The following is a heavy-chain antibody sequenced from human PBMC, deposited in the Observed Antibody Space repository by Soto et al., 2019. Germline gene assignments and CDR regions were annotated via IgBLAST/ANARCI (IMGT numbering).Heavy chain of an antibody. CDR3: ARSFTYVWGSSSGEYYYYYYGMDV. Sequence: GSLRLSCAASGFTFSSYWMSWVRQAPGKGLEWVANIKQDGSEKYYVDSVKGRFTISRDNAKNSLYLQMSSLRSEDTAVYYCARSFTYVWGSSSGEYYYYYYGMDVWGQGTTVTVSS. D-gene: IGHD3-16*01. CDR2: IKQDGSEK. V-gene: IGHV3-7*03. CDR1: GFTFSSYW. J-gene: IGHJ6*02.